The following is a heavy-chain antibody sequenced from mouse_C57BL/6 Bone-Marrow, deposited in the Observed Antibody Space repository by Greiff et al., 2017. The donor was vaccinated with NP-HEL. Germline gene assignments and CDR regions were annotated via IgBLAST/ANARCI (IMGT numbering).Heavy chain of an antibody. CDR1: GYTFTSYW. J-gene: IGHJ2*01. V-gene: IGHV1-64*01. Sequence: QVQLQQPGAELVKPGASVKLSCKASGYTFTSYWMHWVKQRPGQGLEWIGMIHPNSGSTNYNEKFKSKATLTVDKSSSTAYMQLSSLTSEDSAVYYCALCLRRRDYFDYWGQGTTLTVSS. CDR3: ALCLRRRDYFDY. CDR2: IHPNSGST. D-gene: IGHD2-2*01.